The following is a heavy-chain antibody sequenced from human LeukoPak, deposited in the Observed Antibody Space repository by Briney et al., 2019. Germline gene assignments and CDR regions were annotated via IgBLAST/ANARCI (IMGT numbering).Heavy chain of an antibody. CDR2: VYYIGST. V-gene: IGHV4-59*01. CDR1: AASISRYY. Sequence: SPSLSLTRTVSAASISRYYWSSVRHPPRKGLECLGYVYYIGSTTYNPPLTSGVTISVDTPKNQFSLKLSSLTPAHTPLYFVARAPMVRGVILAYYMDVWGKGTTVTVS. J-gene: IGHJ6*03. D-gene: IGHD3-10*01. CDR3: ARAPMVRGVILAYYMDV.